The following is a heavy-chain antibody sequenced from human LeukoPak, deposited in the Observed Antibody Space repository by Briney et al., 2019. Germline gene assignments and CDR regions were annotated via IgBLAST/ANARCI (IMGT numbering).Heavy chain of an antibody. D-gene: IGHD3-10*01. J-gene: IGHJ4*02. CDR3: ARARGSGSYLNPFDY. CDR2: IIPIFSSA. V-gene: IGHV1-69*05. CDR1: GDTFNSHA. Sequence: GASVKVSCKASGDTFNSHAISWVRQAPGQGLEWMGGIIPIFSSANYAQKFQGRVTITTDEFTSTAYMELSSLRSEDTAVYYCARARGSGSYLNPFDYWGQGTLVTVSS.